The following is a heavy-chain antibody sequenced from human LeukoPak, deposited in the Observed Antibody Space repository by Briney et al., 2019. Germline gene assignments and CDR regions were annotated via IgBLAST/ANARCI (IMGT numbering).Heavy chain of an antibody. J-gene: IGHJ4*02. D-gene: IGHD6-19*01. V-gene: IGHV3-53*01. CDR3: VAGAFDY. CDR1: EFIVSINY. CDR2: IYSRGDT. Sequence: GGSLRLSCAASEFIVSINYMTWVRQAPGKGLEWVSLIYSRGDTKYADSVKGRFTISRDNSKNTLYLQMNSLYYCARRSGKAVAGAFDYWGQGTLVTVSS.